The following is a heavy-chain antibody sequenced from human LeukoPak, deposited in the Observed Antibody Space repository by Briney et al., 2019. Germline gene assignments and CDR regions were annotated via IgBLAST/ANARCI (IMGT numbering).Heavy chain of an antibody. Sequence: PSETLSLTCTVSGGSISSSSYYWGWIRQPPGEGLEWIGSIYYSGSTYYNPSLKSRVTISVDTSKNQFSLRLNSVTAADTAVYYCARDSGGSGYLWFDPWGQGTLVTVSS. CDR1: GGSISSSSYY. CDR2: IYYSGST. J-gene: IGHJ5*02. D-gene: IGHD3-3*01. CDR3: ARDSGGSGYLWFDP. V-gene: IGHV4-39*07.